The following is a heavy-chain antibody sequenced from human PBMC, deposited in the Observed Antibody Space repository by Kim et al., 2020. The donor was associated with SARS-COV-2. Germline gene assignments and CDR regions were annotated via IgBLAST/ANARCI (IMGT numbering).Heavy chain of an antibody. D-gene: IGHD6-13*01. J-gene: IGHJ4*02. CDR3: ARVEAAAAPGDY. V-gene: IGHV4-34*01. Sequence: NYNPSFKSRVTISVDTFKSQFSLKLSSVTAADTAVYYCARVEAAAAPGDYWGQGTLVTVSS.